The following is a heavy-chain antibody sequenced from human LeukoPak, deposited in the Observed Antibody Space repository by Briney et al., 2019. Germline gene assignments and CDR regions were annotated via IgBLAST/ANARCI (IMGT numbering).Heavy chain of an antibody. D-gene: IGHD2-2*01. Sequence: GGSLRLSCAASGFTFDDYAMHWVRQAPGKGLEWVSGISWNSGSIGYADSVKGRFTISRDNAKNSLYLQMNSLRAEDTALYYCAKDRLKYQLLSNWFDPWGQGTLVTVSS. CDR1: GFTFDDYA. V-gene: IGHV3-9*01. J-gene: IGHJ5*02. CDR2: ISWNSGSI. CDR3: AKDRLKYQLLSNWFDP.